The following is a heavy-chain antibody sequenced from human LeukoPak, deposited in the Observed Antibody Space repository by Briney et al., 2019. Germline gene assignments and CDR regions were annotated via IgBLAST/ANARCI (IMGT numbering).Heavy chain of an antibody. CDR1: GFTFGSYA. Sequence: GASLRLSCSASGFTFGSYAMTWVRQAPGEGLEWVSSITGSGLSTYYADSVKGGFTISRDNSKNTLYLQVNSLRVEDTAVYYCAKSYRNYDYWGQGTLVTVSS. V-gene: IGHV3-23*01. CDR2: ITGSGLST. CDR3: AKSYRNYDY. J-gene: IGHJ4*02. D-gene: IGHD4-11*01.